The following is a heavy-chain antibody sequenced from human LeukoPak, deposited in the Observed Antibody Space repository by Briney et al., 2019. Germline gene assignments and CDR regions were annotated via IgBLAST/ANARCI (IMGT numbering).Heavy chain of an antibody. D-gene: IGHD3-22*01. CDR3: ARDPGGIYYDSSGHFDY. Sequence: PSETLSLTCTVSGGSISSGGYYWSWIRQHPGKGLEWIGYIYYSGSTYYNPSLKSRVTISVDTSKNQFSLKLSSVTAADTAVYYCARDPGGIYYDSSGHFDYWGQGTLVTVSS. CDR2: IYYSGST. J-gene: IGHJ4*02. CDR1: GGSISSGGYY. V-gene: IGHV4-31*03.